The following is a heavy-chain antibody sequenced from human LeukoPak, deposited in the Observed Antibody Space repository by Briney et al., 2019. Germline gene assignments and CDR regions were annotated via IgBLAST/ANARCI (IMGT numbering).Heavy chain of an antibody. V-gene: IGHV3-7*03. J-gene: IGHJ4*02. CDR2: IKEDGSEK. CDR3: ARRCYYYDSSGYYYVWYFDY. CDR1: GFTFSSYA. Sequence: GGSLRLSCAASGFTFSSYAMSWVRQAPGKGLEWVANIKEDGSEKSYVDSVKGRFTISRDNAKNSLYLQMNTLRAEDTAVYYCARRCYYYDSSGYYYVWYFDYWGQGTLVTVSS. D-gene: IGHD3-22*01.